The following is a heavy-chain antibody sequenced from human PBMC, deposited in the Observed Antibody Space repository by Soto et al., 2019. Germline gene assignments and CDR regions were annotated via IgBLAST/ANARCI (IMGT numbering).Heavy chain of an antibody. Sequence: SETLSLTCTVSGGSISSYYLSWIRQPPGKGLEWIGYIYYSGSTNYNPSPKSRVTISVDTSKNQFSLKLSSVTAADTAVYYCARTTRYGDYEASYYFDYWGQGTLVTAPQ. V-gene: IGHV4-59*08. J-gene: IGHJ4*02. CDR3: ARTTRYGDYEASYYFDY. CDR2: IYYSGST. CDR1: GGSISSYY. D-gene: IGHD4-17*01.